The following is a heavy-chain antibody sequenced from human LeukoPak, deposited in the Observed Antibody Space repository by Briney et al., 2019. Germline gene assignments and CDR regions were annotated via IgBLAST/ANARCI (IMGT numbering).Heavy chain of an antibody. Sequence: SETLSLTCAVSGGSISSGGYSWSWIRQPPGKGLEWIGYIYHSGSTYYNPSLKSRVTISVDRSKNQFSLKLSSVTAADTAVYYCASKGSGSSPFDYWGQGTLVTVSS. D-gene: IGHD3-10*01. CDR1: GGSISSGGYS. J-gene: IGHJ4*02. V-gene: IGHV4-30-2*01. CDR2: IYHSGST. CDR3: ASKGSGSSPFDY.